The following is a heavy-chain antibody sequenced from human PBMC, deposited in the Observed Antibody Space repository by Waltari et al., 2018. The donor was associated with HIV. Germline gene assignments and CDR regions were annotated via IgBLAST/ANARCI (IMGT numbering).Heavy chain of an antibody. CDR1: GGSISSSNW. CDR2: IYHSGST. Sequence: QVQLQESGPGLVKPSGTLSLTCAVPGGSISSSNWWSWVRQPPGKGLEWIGEIYHSGSTNYNPSLKSRVTISVDKSKNQFSLKLSSVTAADTAVYYCARDLVVVPASAGYYYGMDVWGQGTTVTVSS. CDR3: ARDLVVVPASAGYYYGMDV. D-gene: IGHD2-2*01. J-gene: IGHJ6*02. V-gene: IGHV4-4*02.